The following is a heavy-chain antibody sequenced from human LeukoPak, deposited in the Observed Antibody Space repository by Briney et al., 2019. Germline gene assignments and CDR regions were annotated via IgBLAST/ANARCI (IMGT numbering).Heavy chain of an antibody. J-gene: IGHJ4*02. Sequence: GGSLTLSCAASGITFSTYAMTWVRQAPGKGLEWVSSISATFGSTYYADSVKGRFTISRDNSRNTLFLQMNSLRAEDTAVYYCARDPYTYYYDSGGYDFDSWGQGTLVTVST. CDR2: ISATFGST. D-gene: IGHD3-22*01. V-gene: IGHV3-23*01. CDR1: GITFSTYA. CDR3: ARDPYTYYYDSGGYDFDS.